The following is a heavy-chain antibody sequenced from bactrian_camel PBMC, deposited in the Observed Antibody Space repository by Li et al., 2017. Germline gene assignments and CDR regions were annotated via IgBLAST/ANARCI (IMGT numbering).Heavy chain of an antibody. CDR3: AAYPCTRSEKGWVPSGQGY. D-gene: IGHD5*01. V-gene: IGHV3S55*01. J-gene: IGHJ6*01. CDR2: IRQGRGP. CDR1: TRTGPGYC. Sequence: HVQLVESGGGSVQAGGSLRLSCTTSTRTGPGYCMGWFRQAPGKEREGVATIRQGRGPYYYDSVQGRFTISQDNAKNTLVLQVNSLKPDDTAMYYCAAYPCTRSEKGWVPSGQGYSGQGTQVTVS.